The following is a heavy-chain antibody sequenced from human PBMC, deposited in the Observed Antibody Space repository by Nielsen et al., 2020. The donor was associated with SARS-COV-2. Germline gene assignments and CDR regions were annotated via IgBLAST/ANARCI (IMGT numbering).Heavy chain of an antibody. Sequence: ASVKVSCKVSGYTLTELSMHWVRQAPGKGLEWMGGFDPEDGETIYAQKFQGRATITADESTNTAYLELSSLRSEDTAVYYCARHDYGGNSPIDSWGQGTLVTVSS. D-gene: IGHD4-23*01. V-gene: IGHV1-24*01. J-gene: IGHJ4*02. CDR2: FDPEDGET. CDR3: ARHDYGGNSPIDS. CDR1: GYTLTELS.